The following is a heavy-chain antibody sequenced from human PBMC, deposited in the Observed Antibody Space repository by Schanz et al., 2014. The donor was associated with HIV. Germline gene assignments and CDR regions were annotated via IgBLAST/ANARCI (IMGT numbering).Heavy chain of an antibody. CDR2: IIPIFGTA. Sequence: QVQLQQSGAEVKKPGSSVKVSCTASGDGFTTRTISWLRQAPGHALEWMGGIIPIFGTANYAQTLQGRLTITADESTGTAYMDLTSLRYEDTALYYCAASMYNGSYGTHYYFDLWGRGTLVTVSS. D-gene: IGHD1-26*01. V-gene: IGHV1-69*13. J-gene: IGHJ2*01. CDR3: AASMYNGSYGTHYYFDL. CDR1: GDGFTTRT.